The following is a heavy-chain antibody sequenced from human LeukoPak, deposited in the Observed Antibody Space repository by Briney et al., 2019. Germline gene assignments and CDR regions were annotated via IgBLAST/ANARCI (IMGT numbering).Heavy chain of an antibody. D-gene: IGHD1-14*01. J-gene: IGHJ4*02. CDR1: GDSISDYY. CDR2: IYYSGST. V-gene: IGHV4-59*01. CDR3: ARGWGNRVDY. Sequence: PSETLSLTCSVSGDSISDYYWSWIRQPPGKGLEWIGNIYYSGSTNYNPSLKSRVTISVDTSKTQFSLKLSSVTTADTAVYYCARGWGNRVDYWGQGTLVTVSA.